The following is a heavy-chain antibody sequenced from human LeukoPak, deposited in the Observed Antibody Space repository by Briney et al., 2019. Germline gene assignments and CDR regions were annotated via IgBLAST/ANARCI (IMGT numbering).Heavy chain of an antibody. CDR1: GGFISRYY. CDR3: ARVYYSSSYDYWYFDL. J-gene: IGHJ2*01. Sequence: SETLSLTCTVSGGFISRYYWSWIRQPPGKGLEWIGYKDYSGSTNYNRSLKSRVTISVDTSKNQFSLKLSSVTAADTAVYYCARVYYSSSYDYWYFDLWGRGTLVTVSS. V-gene: IGHV4-59*01. D-gene: IGHD6-13*01. CDR2: KDYSGST.